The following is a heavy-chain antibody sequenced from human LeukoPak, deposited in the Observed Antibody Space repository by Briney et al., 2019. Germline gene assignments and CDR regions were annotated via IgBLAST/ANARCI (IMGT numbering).Heavy chain of an antibody. CDR2: ISGSGGST. J-gene: IGHJ5*02. V-gene: IGHV3-23*01. Sequence: GGSLRLSCAASGFTFSSYAMSWVRQAPGKGLEWVSAISGSGGSTYYADSVKGRFTISRDNSKNTLYLQMNSLRAEDTAVYYCAKGSSSGWYVPPFDPWGQGTLVTVSS. CDR1: GFTFSSYA. CDR3: AKGSSSGWYVPPFDP. D-gene: IGHD6-19*01.